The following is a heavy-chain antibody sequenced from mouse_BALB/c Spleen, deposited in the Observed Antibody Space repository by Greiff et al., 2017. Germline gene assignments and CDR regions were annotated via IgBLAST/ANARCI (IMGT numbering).Heavy chain of an antibody. J-gene: IGHJ3*01. CDR2: ISYDGSN. Sequence: EVKLMESGPGLVKPSQSLSLTCSVTGYSITSGYYWNWIRQFPGNKLEWMGYISYDGSNNYNPSLKNRISITRDTSKNQFFLKLNSVTTEDTATYYCARDRDYGSRFAYWGQGTLVTVSA. CDR3: ARDRDYGSRFAY. V-gene: IGHV3-6*02. CDR1: GYSITSGYY. D-gene: IGHD1-1*01.